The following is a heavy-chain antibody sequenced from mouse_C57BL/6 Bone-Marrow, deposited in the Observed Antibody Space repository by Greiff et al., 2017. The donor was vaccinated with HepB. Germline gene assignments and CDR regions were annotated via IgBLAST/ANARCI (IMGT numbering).Heavy chain of an antibody. V-gene: IGHV1-81*01. CDR1: GYNFTSYG. D-gene: IGHD1-1*01. J-gene: IGHJ2*01. Sequence: VKLVESGAELARPGASVKLSCKASGYNFTSYGISWVKQRTGQGLEWIGEIYPRSGNTYYNEKFKGKATLTADKSSSTAYMELRSLTSEDSAVYFCAGVITTVVNYYDYWSQGTTLTVSS. CDR3: AGVITTVVNYYDY. CDR2: IYPRSGNT.